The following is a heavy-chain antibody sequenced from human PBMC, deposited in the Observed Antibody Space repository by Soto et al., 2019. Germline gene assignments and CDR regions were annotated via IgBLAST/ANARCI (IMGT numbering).Heavy chain of an antibody. J-gene: IGHJ4*02. CDR2: INPSGGST. D-gene: IGHD6-13*01. Sequence: ASVKVSCKASGYTFTSYYMHWVRQAPGQGLEWMGIINPSGGSTSYAQKFQGRVTMTRDTSTSTVYMELSSLRSEHTAVYYCARDRGDLAAAGTSLDYWGQGTMVTVS. CDR1: GYTFTSYY. CDR3: ARDRGDLAAAGTSLDY. V-gene: IGHV1-46*01.